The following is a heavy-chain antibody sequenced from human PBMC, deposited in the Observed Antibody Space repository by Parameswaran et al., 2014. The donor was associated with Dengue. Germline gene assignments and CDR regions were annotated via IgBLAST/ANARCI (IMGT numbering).Heavy chain of an antibody. V-gene: IGHV3-23*01. CDR3: ATHRGFCTGGSCPAPFDY. Sequence: VRQMPGKGLEWVSGISGGGGSTFYADSVKGRFTISRDNSKNTLYVQMSNLRAEDTALYYCATHRGFCTGGSCPAPFDYWGQGTPVTVSS. D-gene: IGHD2-15*01. CDR2: ISGGGGST. J-gene: IGHJ4*02.